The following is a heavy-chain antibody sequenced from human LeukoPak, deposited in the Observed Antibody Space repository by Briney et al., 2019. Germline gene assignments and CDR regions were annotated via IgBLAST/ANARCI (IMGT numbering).Heavy chain of an antibody. CDR3: ARGLVVPAAVDY. J-gene: IGHJ4*02. Sequence: SETLSLTCAVYGGSFSGYYWSWIRQPPGKGLEWIGEINHSGSTNHNLSLKSRVTISVDTSKNQFSLKLSSVTAADTAVYYCARGLVVPAAVDYWGQGTLVTVSS. CDR1: GGSFSGYY. D-gene: IGHD2-2*01. V-gene: IGHV4-34*01. CDR2: INHSGST.